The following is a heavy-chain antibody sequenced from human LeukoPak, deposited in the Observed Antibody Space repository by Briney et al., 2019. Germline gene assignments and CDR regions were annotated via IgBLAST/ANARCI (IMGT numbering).Heavy chain of an antibody. CDR1: GYTFPNYY. V-gene: IGHV1-46*01. J-gene: IGHJ3*01. Sequence: ASVKVSCQASGYTFPNYYMHWVRQAPGQGLEWMGIINPSGGSTSYAQKFQGRVTMTRDTSTSTVYMELSSLRSEDTAVYYCARDLRFGEWKVQVWGQGTMVTVSS. CDR3: ARDLRFGEWKVQV. CDR2: INPSGGST. D-gene: IGHD3-10*01.